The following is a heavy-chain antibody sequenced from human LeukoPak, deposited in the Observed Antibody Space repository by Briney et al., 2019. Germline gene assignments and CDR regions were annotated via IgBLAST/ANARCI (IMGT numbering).Heavy chain of an antibody. J-gene: IGHJ5*02. D-gene: IGHD3-10*01. CDR2: IYTSGSI. CDR1: GGSISSGRYY. Sequence: SQTLSLXCTVSGGSISSGRYYWSWIRQPAGKGLEWIGRIYTSGSINYNSSLKSRVTISLDTSKNQFSLKLSSVTAADTAVYYCARELNLVRAVSYNWFDPGAREPWSPSPQ. V-gene: IGHV4-61*02. CDR3: ARELNLVRAVSYNWFDP.